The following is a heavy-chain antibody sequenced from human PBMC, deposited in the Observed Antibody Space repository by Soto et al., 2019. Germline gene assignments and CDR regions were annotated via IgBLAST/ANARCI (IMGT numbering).Heavy chain of an antibody. V-gene: IGHV4-34*01. CDR3: ARGGVRIVVVPAAMGSGNWFDP. J-gene: IGHJ5*02. D-gene: IGHD2-2*01. Sequence: PSETLSLTCAVYGGSFSGYYWSWIRQPPGKGLEWIGEINHSGSTNYNPSLKSRVTISVDTSKNQFSLKLSSVTAADTAVYYCARGGVRIVVVPAAMGSGNWFDPWGQGTLVTVSS. CDR2: INHSGST. CDR1: GGSFSGYY.